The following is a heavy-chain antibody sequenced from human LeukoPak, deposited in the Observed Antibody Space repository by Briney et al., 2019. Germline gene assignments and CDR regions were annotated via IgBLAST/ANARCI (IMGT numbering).Heavy chain of an antibody. CDR1: GGSISSYY. Sequence: PSETLSLTCTVSGGSISSYYWSWIRQPPGKGLEWIGYIYYSGSTDYNPSLKSRVTISVDTSKNQFSLKLSSVTAADTAVYYCARSSYSNYYYYGMDVWGQGTTVTVSS. V-gene: IGHV4-59*08. D-gene: IGHD4-4*01. CDR2: IYYSGST. J-gene: IGHJ6*02. CDR3: ARSSYSNYYYYGMDV.